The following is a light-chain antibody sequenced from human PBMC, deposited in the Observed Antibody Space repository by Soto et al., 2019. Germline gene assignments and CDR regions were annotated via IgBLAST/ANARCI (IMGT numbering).Light chain of an antibody. CDR1: QGISRW. CDR3: QQANSFPLT. CDR2: LAS. V-gene: IGKV1D-12*01. Sequence: DIQMTQSPSSVSASVGARVTITCRARQGISRWLAWYQQKPGKAPKLLIYLASSLQSGVPSRFSGSGSGTDFTLTITSLHPEDFATYYCQQANSFPLTFGGGTKVEIK. J-gene: IGKJ4*01.